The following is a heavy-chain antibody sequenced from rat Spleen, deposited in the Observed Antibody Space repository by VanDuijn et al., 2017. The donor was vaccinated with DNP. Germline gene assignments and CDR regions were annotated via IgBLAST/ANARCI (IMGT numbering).Heavy chain of an antibody. CDR1: GFSFRNYY. V-gene: IGHV5-25*01. CDR3: ARHYYDGSYYFDY. J-gene: IGHJ2*01. CDR2: ISHSDDTT. D-gene: IGHD1-12*02. Sequence: EVQLVESGGGLVEPGRSLKLPCVASGFSFRNYYMAWVRQTPTRGLEWVAIISHSDDTTYYPDSVRGRFTISRDNAKSTLYLQMDSLRSEDTATYYCARHYYDGSYYFDYWGQGVMVTVSS.